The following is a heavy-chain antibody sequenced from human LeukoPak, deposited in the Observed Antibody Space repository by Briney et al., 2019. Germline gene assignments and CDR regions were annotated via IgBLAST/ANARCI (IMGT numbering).Heavy chain of an antibody. CDR1: GGSFSGYY. CDR3: ARERRYCSSTSCYRSVFDY. Sequence: SETLSLTCAVYGGSFSGYYWSWIRQPPGKGLEWIGEINRSGSTNYNPSLKSRVTISVDTSKNQFSLKLSSVTAADTAVCYCARERRYCSSTSCYRSVFDYWGQGTLVTVSS. CDR2: INRSGST. D-gene: IGHD2-2*02. V-gene: IGHV4-34*01. J-gene: IGHJ4*02.